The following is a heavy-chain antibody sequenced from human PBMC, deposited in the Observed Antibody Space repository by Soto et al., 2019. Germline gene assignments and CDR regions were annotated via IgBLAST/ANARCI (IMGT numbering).Heavy chain of an antibody. J-gene: IGHJ6*02. V-gene: IGHV3-23*01. CDR1: GFTFSSYA. CDR2: ISGSGGST. CDR3: AKEAGYSYGYDGMDV. Sequence: EVQLLESGGGLVQPGGSLRLSCAASGFTFSSYAMSWVRQAPGKGLEWVSGISGSGGSTYYADSVKGRFTISRDNSKNTRYLQMNSLRAEDTAVYDCAKEAGYSYGYDGMDVWGQGTTVTVSS. D-gene: IGHD5-18*01.